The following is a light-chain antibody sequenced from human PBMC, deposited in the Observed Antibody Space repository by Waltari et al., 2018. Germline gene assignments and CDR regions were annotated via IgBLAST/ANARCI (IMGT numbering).Light chain of an antibody. V-gene: IGKV4-1*01. J-gene: IGKJ1*01. CDR3: QQYYSTPQT. CDR1: ESVLYNSNNKNY. CDR2: WAS. Sequence: IVMTQSPYSLTVSLGERATINCKSSESVLYNSNNKNYLAWYQQKPGQPPKLLIYWASTRESGVPDRFSGSGSGTDFTLTISSLQAEDVAVYYCQQYYSTPQTFGQGTKVEIK.